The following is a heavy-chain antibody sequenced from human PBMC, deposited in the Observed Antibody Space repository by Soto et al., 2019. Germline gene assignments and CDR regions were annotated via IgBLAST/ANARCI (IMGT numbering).Heavy chain of an antibody. CDR1: GGTFSSYA. CDR3: ARGGTLLQYSNWFDP. J-gene: IGHJ5*02. Sequence: QVQLVQSGAEVKKPGSSVKVSCKASGGTFSSYAISWVRQAPGQGLEWMGGIIPIFGPANYAQKFQGRVTITADESTRTAYMELSSLRSEDTAVYYCARGGTLLQYSNWFDPWGQGTLVTVSS. D-gene: IGHD4-4*01. V-gene: IGHV1-69*01. CDR2: IIPIFGPA.